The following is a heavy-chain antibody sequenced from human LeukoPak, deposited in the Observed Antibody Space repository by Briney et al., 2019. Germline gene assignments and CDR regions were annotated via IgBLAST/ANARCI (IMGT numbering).Heavy chain of an antibody. J-gene: IGHJ3*01. Sequence: GGSLRLSCAASGFTFSSYWMHWVRQAPGKGLVWVSRINSDGSSTSYADSVKGRFTISRDNSKNTLYLQLNSLRAEDTAVYYCAREGSGRTAYNDGLDVWGQGTMVTVSS. CDR3: AREGSGRTAYNDGLDV. D-gene: IGHD3-10*01. CDR1: GFTFSSYW. V-gene: IGHV3-74*01. CDR2: INSDGSST.